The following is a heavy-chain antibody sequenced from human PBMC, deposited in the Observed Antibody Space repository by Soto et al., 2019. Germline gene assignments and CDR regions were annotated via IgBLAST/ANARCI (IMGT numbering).Heavy chain of an antibody. CDR3: ARDRSLNMVPKDYYHYGMDV. Sequence: PSETLTLTCTVSGGSISSYYWSWIRQPPGKGLEWIGYIYYSGSTNYNPSLKSRVTISVDTSKNQFSLKLSSVTAADTAVYYCARDRSLNMVPKDYYHYGMDVWGQGTTVTVSS. D-gene: IGHD2-8*01. V-gene: IGHV4-59*01. J-gene: IGHJ6*02. CDR1: GGSISSYY. CDR2: IYYSGST.